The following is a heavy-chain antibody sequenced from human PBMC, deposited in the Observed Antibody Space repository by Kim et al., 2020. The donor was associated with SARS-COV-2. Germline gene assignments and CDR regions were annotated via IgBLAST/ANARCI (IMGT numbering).Heavy chain of an antibody. CDR3: ARGSPPYYGSGSYLDY. CDR2: INHSGST. J-gene: IGHJ4*02. D-gene: IGHD3-10*01. CDR1: GGSFSGYY. V-gene: IGHV4-34*01. Sequence: SETLSLTCAVYGGSFSGYYWSWIRQPPGKGLEWIGEINHSGSTNYNPSLKSRVTISVDTSKNQFSLKLSSVTAADTAVYYCARGSPPYYGSGSYLDYWGQGTLVTVSS.